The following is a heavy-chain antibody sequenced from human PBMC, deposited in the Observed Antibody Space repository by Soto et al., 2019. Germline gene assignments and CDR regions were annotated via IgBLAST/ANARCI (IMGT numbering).Heavy chain of an antibody. J-gene: IGHJ4*02. Sequence: PGGSLRLSCAASGFTFSDYYMPWIRQAPGSGLEWVSYISSSSGTISYANSVKGRVTISRDNAQNSLYLQMTSLRAEDTAVYYCARGTYRSKTDLDYWGQGSLVTVSS. CDR3: ARGTYRSKTDLDY. V-gene: IGHV3-11*01. CDR1: GFTFSDYY. CDR2: ISSSSGTI. D-gene: IGHD6-13*01.